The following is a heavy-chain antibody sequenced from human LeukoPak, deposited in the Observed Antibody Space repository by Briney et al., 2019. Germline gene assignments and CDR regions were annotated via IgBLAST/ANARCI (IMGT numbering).Heavy chain of an antibody. D-gene: IGHD6-19*01. CDR3: AKSIPGNQPVAVLY. J-gene: IGHJ4*02. CDR2: ISGSGGST. V-gene: IGHV3-23*01. Sequence: GESLRLSCAASGFTFSSYAMSWVRQAPGKGLEWVSAISGSGGSTYYADSVKGRFTISRGNSKNTLYLQMNSLRAEDTAVYYCAKSIPGNQPVAVLYWGQGTLVTVSS. CDR1: GFTFSSYA.